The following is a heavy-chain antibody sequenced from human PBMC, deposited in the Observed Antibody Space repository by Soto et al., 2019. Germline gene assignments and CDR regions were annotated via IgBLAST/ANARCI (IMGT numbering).Heavy chain of an antibody. V-gene: IGHV3-30*18. Sequence: GGSLRLSCAASGFTFSSYGMHWVRQAPGKGLEWVAVISYDGSNKYYADSVKGRFTISRDNSKNTLYLQMNSLRAEDTAVYYCAKDTLPAYSGYDCWGQGTLVTVSS. CDR2: ISYDGSNK. J-gene: IGHJ4*02. CDR3: AKDTLPAYSGYDC. CDR1: GFTFSSYG. D-gene: IGHD5-12*01.